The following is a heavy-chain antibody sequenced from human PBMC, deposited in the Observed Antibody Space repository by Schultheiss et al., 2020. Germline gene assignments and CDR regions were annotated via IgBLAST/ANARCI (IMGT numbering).Heavy chain of an antibody. CDR1: GFTFSNAW. J-gene: IGHJ6*03. Sequence: GGSLRLSCAASGFTFSNAWMSWVRQAPGKGLEWVSGISGSGGSTYYADSVKGRFTISRDNSKNTLYLQMNSLRAEDTAVYYCVRDGGGFIMVQEVILYYYYMDIWGKGTTVTVSS. CDR3: VRDGGGFIMVQEVILYYYYMDI. CDR2: ISGSGGST. V-gene: IGHV3-23*01. D-gene: IGHD3-10*01.